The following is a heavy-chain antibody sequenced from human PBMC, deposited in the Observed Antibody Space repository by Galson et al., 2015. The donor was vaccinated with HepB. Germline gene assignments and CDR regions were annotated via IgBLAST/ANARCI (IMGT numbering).Heavy chain of an antibody. CDR2: INPNSGGT. CDR1: GSTFTGYY. CDR3: ARVAVAGTGLDY. D-gene: IGHD6-19*01. Sequence: SVKVSCKASGSTFTGYYMHWVRQAPGQGLEWMGWINPNSGGTNYAQKFQGRVTMTRDTSISTAYMELSRLRSDDTAVYYCARVAVAGTGLDYWGQGTLVTVSS. J-gene: IGHJ4*02. V-gene: IGHV1-2*02.